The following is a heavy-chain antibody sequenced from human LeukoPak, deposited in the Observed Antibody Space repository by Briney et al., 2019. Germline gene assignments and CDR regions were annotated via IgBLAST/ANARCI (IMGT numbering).Heavy chain of an antibody. D-gene: IGHD3-22*01. J-gene: IGHJ3*02. Sequence: SVKVSCKASGYTFTSYAISWVRQAPGQGLEWMGGIIPIFGTANYAQKFQGRVTITADESTSTAYMELSSLRSEDTAVYYCARPSYYYDSSEGDAFDIWGQGTMVTVSS. CDR3: ARPSYYYDSSEGDAFDI. V-gene: IGHV1-69*13. CDR1: GYTFTSYA. CDR2: IIPIFGTA.